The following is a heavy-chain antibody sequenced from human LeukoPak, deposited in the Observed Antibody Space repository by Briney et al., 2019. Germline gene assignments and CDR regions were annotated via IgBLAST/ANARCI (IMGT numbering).Heavy chain of an antibody. CDR3: ARDRSYYSDTGTDY. Sequence: PSETLSLTCTVSGYSIGSGYYWGWIRQPPGKGPEWIGSIYHSGSTYYNPSLKSRVTISVDTSKNQFSLRLHSVTAADTAVYYCARDRSYYSDTGTDYWGQGALVTVSS. V-gene: IGHV4-38-2*02. CDR1: GYSIGSGYY. J-gene: IGHJ4*02. CDR2: IYHSGST. D-gene: IGHD3-22*01.